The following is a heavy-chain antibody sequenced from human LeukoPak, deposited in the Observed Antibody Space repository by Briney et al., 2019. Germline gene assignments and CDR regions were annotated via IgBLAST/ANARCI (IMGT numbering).Heavy chain of an antibody. CDR2: IIISGNTI. CDR3: TREEVVVLDALDI. CDR1: GFTLSSYE. V-gene: IGHV3-48*03. J-gene: IGHJ3*02. D-gene: IGHD2-2*01. Sequence: GGSLRLPCALSGFTLSSYEKRWVGQAPGKGLEWVSYIIISGNTIYYADSVMVRFAISSDNAKNSLYLQMNSLRAEDTAVYYCTREEVVVLDALDIWGQGTMVTVSS.